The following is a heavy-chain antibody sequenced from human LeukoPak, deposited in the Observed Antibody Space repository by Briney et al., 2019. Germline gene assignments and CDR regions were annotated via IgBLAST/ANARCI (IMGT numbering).Heavy chain of an antibody. CDR3: AKEGGGSGSYYYYGMDV. J-gene: IGHJ6*04. V-gene: IGHV3-30*18. D-gene: IGHD3-10*01. CDR1: GFTFSSYG. CDR2: ISYDGSNK. Sequence: GGSLRLSCAASGFTFSSYGMHWVRQAPGKGLEWVAVISYDGSNKYYADSVKGRFTTSRDNSRNTLYLQMNSLRAEDTAVYYCAKEGGGSGSYYYYGMDVWGKGTTVTVSS.